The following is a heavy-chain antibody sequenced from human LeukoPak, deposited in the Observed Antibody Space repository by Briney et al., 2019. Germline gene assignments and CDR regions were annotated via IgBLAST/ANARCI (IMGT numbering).Heavy chain of an antibody. Sequence: GSLRLSCAASGFTFSSYGMHWVRQAPGKGLEWVAVISYDGSNKYYADSVKGRFTISRDNSKNTLYLQMNSLRAEDTAVYYCAKDRVGDIVVVPAALPVWGQGTTVTVSS. CDR3: AKDRVGDIVVVPAALPV. J-gene: IGHJ6*02. CDR2: ISYDGSNK. V-gene: IGHV3-30*18. D-gene: IGHD2-2*01. CDR1: GFTFSSYG.